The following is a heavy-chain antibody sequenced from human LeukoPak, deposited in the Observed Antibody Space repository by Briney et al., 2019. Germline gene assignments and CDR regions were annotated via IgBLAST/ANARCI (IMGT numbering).Heavy chain of an antibody. D-gene: IGHD3-22*01. Sequence: SETLSLTXTVSGGFISTYYWSCIRQPAGKELEWIGRIYGSGNSDYNPSLKSRVTISVDTSKNQFSLKLNSATAADTAVYYCARDKSSGFHNWFDPWSQGTLVTVSS. CDR2: IYGSGNS. CDR3: ARDKSSGFHNWFDP. CDR1: GGFISTYY. J-gene: IGHJ5*02. V-gene: IGHV4-4*07.